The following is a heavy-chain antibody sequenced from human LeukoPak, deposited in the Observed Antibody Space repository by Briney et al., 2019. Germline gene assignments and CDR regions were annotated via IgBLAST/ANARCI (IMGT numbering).Heavy chain of an antibody. CDR2: INPNSGGT. D-gene: IGHD4-23*01. CDR1: GYSFTGYY. CDR3: ARERTTVVTLDYYYGMDV. J-gene: IGHJ6*02. Sequence: ASVKVSCKASGYSFTGYYIHWVRQAPGQGLEWMGWINPNSGGTKYAQKFQGRLTMTRDTSISAANMELSRLRSDDTAVYYCARERTTVVTLDYYYGMDVWGQGTTVTVSS. V-gene: IGHV1-2*02.